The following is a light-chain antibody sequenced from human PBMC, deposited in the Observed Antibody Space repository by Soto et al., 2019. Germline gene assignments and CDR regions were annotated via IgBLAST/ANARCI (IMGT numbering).Light chain of an antibody. V-gene: IGKV1-5*03. CDR2: KAS. CDR3: QQYTTLVT. Sequence: DIQMTQSPSTLSASVGDRVTITCRASQSVDRWLAWYQQRPGKAPKALIYKASNLESGVPSRFSGSGSGTDFPLTIPSLQPGDIATYYCQQYTTLVTFGQGTMVEMK. CDR1: QSVDRW. J-gene: IGKJ1*01.